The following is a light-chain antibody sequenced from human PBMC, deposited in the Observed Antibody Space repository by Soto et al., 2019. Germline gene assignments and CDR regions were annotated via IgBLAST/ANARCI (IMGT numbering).Light chain of an antibody. Sequence: EIVLTQSPGTLSLSPGERATLSCRASQSISSSYLAWYQQKPGQAPRLLIYGASSRASGFPNRFSGSGSGTDFTLNIIRLETEDFAVYYCQHYGSSLSITFGQGTRLEIK. CDR1: QSISSSY. V-gene: IGKV3-20*01. CDR3: QHYGSSLSIT. CDR2: GAS. J-gene: IGKJ5*01.